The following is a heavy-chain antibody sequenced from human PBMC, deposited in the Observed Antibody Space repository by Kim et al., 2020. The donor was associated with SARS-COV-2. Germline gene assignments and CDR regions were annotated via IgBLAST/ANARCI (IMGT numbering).Heavy chain of an antibody. CDR2: YI. V-gene: IGHV3-21*01. D-gene: IGHD2-15*01. J-gene: IGHJ4*02. CDR3: ARSRSGEFDY. Sequence: YIYYADSVKGRFTISRDNAKNSLYLQMNSLRAEDTAVYYCARSRSGEFDYWGQGTLVTVSS.